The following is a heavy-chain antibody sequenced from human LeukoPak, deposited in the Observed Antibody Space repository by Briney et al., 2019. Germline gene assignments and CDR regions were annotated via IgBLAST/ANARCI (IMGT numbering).Heavy chain of an antibody. D-gene: IGHD7-27*01. CDR3: ARGAGDPLDY. J-gene: IGHJ4*02. Sequence: SETPSLTCTVSGGSISSYYWSWIRQPPGKGLEWIGYIYYSGSTNYNPSLKSRVTISVDTSKNQFSLKLSSVTAADTAVYYCARGAGDPLDYWGQGTLVTVSS. CDR1: GGSISSYY. V-gene: IGHV4-59*01. CDR2: IYYSGST.